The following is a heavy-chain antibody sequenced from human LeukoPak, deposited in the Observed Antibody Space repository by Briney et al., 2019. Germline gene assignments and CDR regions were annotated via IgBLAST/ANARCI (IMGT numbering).Heavy chain of an antibody. J-gene: IGHJ6*03. Sequence: PSETLSLTCTVSGGSISSYYWSWLRQPPGKGLEWIGYIYYSGSTNYNPSLKSRVTIPVDTSKNQFSLKLSSVTAADTAVYYCARLLAEQWLASYYYMDVWGKGTTVTVSS. V-gene: IGHV4-59*08. CDR1: GGSISSYY. CDR3: ARLLAEQWLASYYYMDV. D-gene: IGHD6-19*01. CDR2: IYYSGST.